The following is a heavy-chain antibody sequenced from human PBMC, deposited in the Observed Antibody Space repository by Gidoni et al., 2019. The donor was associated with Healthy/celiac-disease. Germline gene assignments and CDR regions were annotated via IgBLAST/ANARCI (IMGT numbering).Heavy chain of an antibody. CDR1: GATFTGYY. D-gene: IGHD3-22*01. CDR2: INPSGGST. V-gene: IGHV1-46*01. J-gene: IGHJ4*02. CDR3: ARVSHDSSGYYFYYFDY. Sequence: QLVQSGAEVKKHGASLKVACKASGATFTGYYMQWVRQAPGQGLEWMGIINPSGGSTSYAQKFQGRVTMTRDTSTSTVYMELSSLRSEDTAVYYCARVSHDSSGYYFYYFDYWGQVTLVTVSS.